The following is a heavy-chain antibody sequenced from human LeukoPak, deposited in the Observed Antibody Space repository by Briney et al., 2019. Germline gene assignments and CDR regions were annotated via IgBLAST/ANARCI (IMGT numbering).Heavy chain of an antibody. J-gene: IGHJ6*02. CDR2: TYYRSKWYN. D-gene: IGHD3-22*01. Sequence: SQTLSLTCAISGDSVSSNSAAWNWIRQSPSRGLEWLGRTYYRSKWYNDYAVSVKSRITINPDTSKNQFSLQLNSVTPEDTAVYYCARESVEPTMIVVVTGYYYYGMDVWGQGTTVTVSS. CDR1: GDSVSSNSAA. V-gene: IGHV6-1*01. CDR3: ARESVEPTMIVVVTGYYYYGMDV.